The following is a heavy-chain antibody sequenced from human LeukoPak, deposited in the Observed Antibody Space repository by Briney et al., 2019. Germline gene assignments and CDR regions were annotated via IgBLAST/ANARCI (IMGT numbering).Heavy chain of an antibody. CDR3: ARDKPPPYYYDSSGIFDY. J-gene: IGHJ4*02. V-gene: IGHV3-33*01. CDR1: GFTFSSYG. CDR2: IWYDGSNK. Sequence: GGSLRLSCAASGFTFSSYGMHWVRQAPGKGLEWVAVIWYDGSNKYYADSVKGRFTISRDNSKNTLYLQMNSLRAEDTAVYYCARDKPPPYYYDSSGIFDYWGQGTLVTLSS. D-gene: IGHD3-22*01.